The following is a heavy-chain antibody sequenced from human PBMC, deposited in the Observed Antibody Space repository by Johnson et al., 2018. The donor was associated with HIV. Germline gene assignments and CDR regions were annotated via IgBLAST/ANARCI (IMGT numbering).Heavy chain of an antibody. Sequence: VQLVESGGGVVQPGRSLRLSCAASGFTFSSYAMHWVRQAPGKGLEWVTVISYDGSNKYYADSVKGRFTISRDNSKNTLYLQMNSLRAEDTAVYYCAREGYDSSGYSDAFDIWGQGTIVTVSS. D-gene: IGHD3-22*01. CDR1: GFTFSSYA. CDR3: AREGYDSSGYSDAFDI. CDR2: ISYDGSNK. V-gene: IGHV3-30*04. J-gene: IGHJ3*02.